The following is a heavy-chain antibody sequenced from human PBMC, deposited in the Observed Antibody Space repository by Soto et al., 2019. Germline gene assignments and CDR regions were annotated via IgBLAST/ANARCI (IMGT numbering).Heavy chain of an antibody. Sequence: GGSLRLSCAASGFTFSSYGMHWVRQAPGKGLEWVAVIWYDGSNKYYADSVKGRFTISRDNSKNTPYLQMNSLRAEDTAVYYCARGYSGSYPGLFDAFDIWGQGTMVTVSS. CDR1: GFTFSSYG. J-gene: IGHJ3*02. V-gene: IGHV3-33*01. CDR2: IWYDGSNK. D-gene: IGHD1-26*01. CDR3: ARGYSGSYPGLFDAFDI.